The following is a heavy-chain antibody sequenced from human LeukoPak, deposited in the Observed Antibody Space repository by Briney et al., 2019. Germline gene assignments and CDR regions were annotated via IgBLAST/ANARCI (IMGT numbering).Heavy chain of an antibody. CDR2: INLNSGGT. CDR3: ARARWQLVPYFDS. Sequence: ASVKVSCKASGYTFTDYYMHWVRQAPGQRLEWMGWINLNSGGTNFAQKFQGRVAMTRDTSISTAYMELGSLRSDDTAVYYCARARWQLVPYFDSWGQGTLVTVSS. V-gene: IGHV1-2*02. CDR1: GYTFTDYY. D-gene: IGHD6-6*01. J-gene: IGHJ4*02.